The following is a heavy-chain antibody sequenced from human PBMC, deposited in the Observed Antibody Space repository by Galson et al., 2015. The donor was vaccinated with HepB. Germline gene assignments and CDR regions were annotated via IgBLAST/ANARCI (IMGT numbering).Heavy chain of an antibody. Sequence: SETLSLTCTVSGVSITTFYWSWLRQAPGKGLEWIGYIFHSGDTNHNPSLKSRVTISVDTSKNQYSLNLNSVTTADTAVYYCAGPTRVLNYWGQGILVTVSS. CDR1: GVSITTFY. J-gene: IGHJ4*02. CDR2: IFHSGDT. V-gene: IGHV4-59*01. D-gene: IGHD3-10*02. CDR3: AGPTRVLNY.